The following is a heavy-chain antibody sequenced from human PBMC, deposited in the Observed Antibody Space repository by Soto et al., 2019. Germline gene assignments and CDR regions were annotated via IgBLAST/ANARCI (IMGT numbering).Heavy chain of an antibody. V-gene: IGHV3-53*01. CDR3: XXXXXXXXXXXXYFQH. J-gene: IGHJ1*01. CDR1: GFTVSSNY. CDR2: VYSAGNT. Sequence: EVQLVESGGGLIQPGGSLRLSCAASGFTVSSNYMGWVRQAPGKGLEYVSVVYSAGNTYYTDSVKGRFTISRDSSENMLFLQMNXLXXXXXXXXXXXXXXXXXXXXXXYFQHWGQGTLVTVSS.